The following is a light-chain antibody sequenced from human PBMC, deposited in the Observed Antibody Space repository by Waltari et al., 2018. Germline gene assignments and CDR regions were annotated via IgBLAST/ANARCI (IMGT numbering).Light chain of an antibody. CDR2: AAS. V-gene: IGKV1-39*01. Sequence: DIQMTQPPSSLSASVGDRVTITCRASQSISSYLNWYQQKPGKAPKLLIYAASSLQSGVPSRFSGSGSGTDFTLTISSLQPEDFATYYCQQSYVTGLTFGGGTKVEIK. J-gene: IGKJ4*01. CDR1: QSISSY. CDR3: QQSYVTGLT.